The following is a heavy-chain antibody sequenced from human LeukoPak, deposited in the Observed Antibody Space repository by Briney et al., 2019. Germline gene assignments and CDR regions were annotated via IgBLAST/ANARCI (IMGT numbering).Heavy chain of an antibody. V-gene: IGHV4-4*07. Sequence: SETLSLTCTVSGGSISSYYWSWIRQPAGKGLEWIGRIYTSGSTNYNPSLKSRVTMSVDTSKNQFSLKLSSVTAADTAVYYCARHPYTMIVVGGHAFDIWGQGTMVTVSS. CDR3: ARHPYTMIVVGGHAFDI. J-gene: IGHJ3*02. CDR2: IYTSGST. CDR1: GGSISSYY. D-gene: IGHD3-22*01.